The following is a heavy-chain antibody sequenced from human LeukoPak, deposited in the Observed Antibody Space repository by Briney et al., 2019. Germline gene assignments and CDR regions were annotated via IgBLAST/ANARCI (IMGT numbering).Heavy chain of an antibody. Sequence: GGSLRLSCAASGFTFSSYGMHWVRQAPGKGLEWVAVISYDGSNKYYADSVKGRFTISRDNSKNTLYLQMNSLRAEDTAVYYCAKDHVPSTEGTWFDPGGQGPLATAS. D-gene: IGHD2-2*01. CDR1: GFTFSSYG. J-gene: IGHJ5*02. CDR2: ISYDGSNK. CDR3: AKDHVPSTEGTWFDP. V-gene: IGHV3-30*18.